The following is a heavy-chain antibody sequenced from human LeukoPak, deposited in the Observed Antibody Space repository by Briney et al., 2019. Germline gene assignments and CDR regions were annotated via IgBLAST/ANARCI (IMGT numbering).Heavy chain of an antibody. Sequence: GGSLRLSCAASGFTFSSYGMHWVRQAPGKGLEWVAVIWYDGSNKYYADSVKGRFTISRDNSKNTLYLQMNSLRAEDTAVYYCARGLLSSPGGSDYWGQGTLVTVSS. CDR1: GFTFSSYG. CDR3: ARGLLSSPGGSDY. V-gene: IGHV3-33*01. CDR2: IWYDGSNK. J-gene: IGHJ4*02. D-gene: IGHD3-10*01.